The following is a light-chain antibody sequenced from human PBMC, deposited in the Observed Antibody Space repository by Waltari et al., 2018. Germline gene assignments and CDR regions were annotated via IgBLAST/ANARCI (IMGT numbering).Light chain of an antibody. J-gene: IGLJ3*02. CDR3: CSYAGNYIWV. CDR1: ISDFGRFAL. Sequence: QSALTQPAAVSWSPGQSVTISCTGAISDFGRFALVSWYQQHPGNAPKLVISDVTKRPSGVSDRFSGSKSGDTASLTISGLQFEDEADYYCCSYAGNYIWVFGGGTRLTVL. V-gene: IGLV2-23*02. CDR2: DVT.